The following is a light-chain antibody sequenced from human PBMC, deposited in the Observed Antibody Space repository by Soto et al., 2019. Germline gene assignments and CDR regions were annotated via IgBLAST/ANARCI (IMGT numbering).Light chain of an antibody. J-gene: IGKJ2*01. CDR1: QSLAYIDGNTY. Sequence: EVVMTQSPLSLPVTLGQPASISCRSSQSLAYIDGNTYLSWFQQRPGQSPRRLMYKVSNRESGVPDRFSGSGSGTDFTLKISREEAEDVGVYYCMQGTHWPPYTFGQVTKLEIK. CDR2: KVS. CDR3: MQGTHWPPYT. V-gene: IGKV2-30*01.